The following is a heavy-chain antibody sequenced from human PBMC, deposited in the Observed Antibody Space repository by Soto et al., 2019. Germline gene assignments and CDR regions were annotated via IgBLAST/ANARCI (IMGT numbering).Heavy chain of an antibody. V-gene: IGHV3-23*01. CDR3: ARWSYLDY. CDR1: GFTFSSYA. D-gene: IGHD3-3*01. Sequence: GGSLRLSCAASGFTFSSYAMSWVRQAPGKGLEWVSAISGSGGSTFYADSVKGRFTISRDTSQSTLYLQMNSLRADDTAMYYCARWSYLDYWGQGTRVTVSS. J-gene: IGHJ4*02. CDR2: ISGSGGST.